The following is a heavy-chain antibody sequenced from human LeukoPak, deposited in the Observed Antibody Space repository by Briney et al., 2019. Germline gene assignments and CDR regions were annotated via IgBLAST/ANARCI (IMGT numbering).Heavy chain of an antibody. CDR1: GYTFTGYY. V-gene: IGHV1-2*02. Sequence: GASVKVSCKASGYTFTGYYMHWVRQAPGQGLEWMGWINPNSGGTNYAQKFQGRVTMTRDTSISTAYMELSRLRSDDTAVYYCARDFGLWGYDYVWGSYRYPLYYFDYWGQGTLVTVSS. CDR3: ARDFGLWGYDYVWGSYRYPLYYFDY. CDR2: INPNSGGT. D-gene: IGHD3-16*02. J-gene: IGHJ4*02.